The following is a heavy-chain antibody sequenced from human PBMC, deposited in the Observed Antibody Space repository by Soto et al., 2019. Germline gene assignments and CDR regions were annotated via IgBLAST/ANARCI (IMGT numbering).Heavy chain of an antibody. D-gene: IGHD2-15*01. CDR1: GYTFTSFW. J-gene: IGHJ5*02. CDR2: IDPSDSYT. CDR3: ARLSCNPDTCDSCLDP. Sequence: LGESLKISCTGFGYTFTSFWISWVRQMPGKGLEWMGRIDPSDSYTNYSPSFQGHVSISADKSISTAYLQWSSLKASDTAVYYCARLSCNPDTCDSCLDPWGQGTLVTVSS. V-gene: IGHV5-10-1*01.